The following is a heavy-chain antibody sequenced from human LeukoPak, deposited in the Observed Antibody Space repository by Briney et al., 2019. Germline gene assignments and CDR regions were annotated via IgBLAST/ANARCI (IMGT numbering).Heavy chain of an antibody. CDR1: GFTFSSYG. V-gene: IGHV3-23*01. D-gene: IGHD6-19*01. CDR2: ISGSGGST. Sequence: AGGSLRLSCAGSGFTFSSYGLSWVRQAPGKGLEWVSAISGSGGSTYYADSVKGRFTISRDNSKNTLYLQMNSLRAEDTAVYYCAKWYKAGKGTFDYWGQGTLVTVSS. J-gene: IGHJ4*02. CDR3: AKWYKAGKGTFDY.